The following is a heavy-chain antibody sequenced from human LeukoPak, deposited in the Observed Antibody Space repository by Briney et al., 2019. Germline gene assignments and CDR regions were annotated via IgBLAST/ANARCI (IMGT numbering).Heavy chain of an antibody. J-gene: IGHJ4*02. CDR2: ISSSGSTI. CDR3: ARRGGRYFDWFDY. Sequence: LSLTCTVSGGSISSYYMNWIRQAPGKGLEWVSYISSSGSTIDYADSVKGRFTISRDNAKNSLYLQMNSLRAEDTAVYYCARRGGRYFDWFDYWGQGTLVTVSS. D-gene: IGHD3-9*01. V-gene: IGHV3-11*01. CDR1: GGSISSYY.